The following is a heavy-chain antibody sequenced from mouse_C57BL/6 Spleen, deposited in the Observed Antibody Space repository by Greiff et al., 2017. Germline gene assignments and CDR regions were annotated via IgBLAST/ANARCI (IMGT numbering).Heavy chain of an antibody. CDR1: GYTFTSYW. V-gene: IGHV1-53*01. CDR3: ARRGYYSNDEDY. Sequence: QVQLQQPGTELVQPGASVKLSCKASGYTFTSYWMHWVKQRPGQGLEWIGNINPSNGGTNYNEKFKSKATLTVDKSSSTASMQLSSLTSEDSAFYYCARRGYYSNDEDYWGQGTTLTVSS. CDR2: INPSNGGT. D-gene: IGHD2-5*01. J-gene: IGHJ2*01.